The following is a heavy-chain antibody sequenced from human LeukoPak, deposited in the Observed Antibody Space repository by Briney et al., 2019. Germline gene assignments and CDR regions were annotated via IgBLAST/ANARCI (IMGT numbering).Heavy chain of an antibody. Sequence: EASVKVSCKVSGYTLTELSMHWVRQAPGKGLEWMGGFDPEDGETIYAQKFQGRVTMTEDTSTDTAYMELSSLGAQDTAVYCCATWGTYNWNYQDAFDILVQGTMVTVSS. D-gene: IGHD1-7*01. CDR3: ATWGTYNWNYQDAFDI. CDR1: GYTLTELS. V-gene: IGHV1-24*01. CDR2: FDPEDGET. J-gene: IGHJ3*02.